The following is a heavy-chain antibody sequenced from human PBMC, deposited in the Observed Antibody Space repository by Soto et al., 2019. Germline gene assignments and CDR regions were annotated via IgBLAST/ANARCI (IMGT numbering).Heavy chain of an antibody. CDR3: ARSDIVVVPAAIPHYYYGMDV. CDR1: EGSISSYY. CDR2: IYNRGST. V-gene: IGHV4-4*07. J-gene: IGHJ6*01. D-gene: IGHD2-2*02. Sequence: SETLGLTCTFSEGSISSYYWSWIRQPAGKGLDSIGRIYNRGSTNYNPSLKSRVTMSVDTSKNQFSLKLSSVTAADTAVYYCARSDIVVVPAAIPHYYYGMDVWGQGTTVTVSS.